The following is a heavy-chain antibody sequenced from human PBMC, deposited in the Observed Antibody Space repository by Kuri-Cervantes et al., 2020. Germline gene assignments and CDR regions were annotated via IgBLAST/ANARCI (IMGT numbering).Heavy chain of an antibody. Sequence: KIFCKGSGYSFTSYWIGWVRQMPGKGLEWMGIIYPGDSDTSYSPSFQGHVTISADQSISTAYLQWSSLKASDTAMYYCARLSGRGYDNYYDYGMDVWGQGTTVNVSS. CDR1: GYSFTSYW. D-gene: IGHD5-12*01. J-gene: IGHJ6*02. CDR2: IYPGDSDT. CDR3: ARLSGRGYDNYYDYGMDV. V-gene: IGHV5-51*01.